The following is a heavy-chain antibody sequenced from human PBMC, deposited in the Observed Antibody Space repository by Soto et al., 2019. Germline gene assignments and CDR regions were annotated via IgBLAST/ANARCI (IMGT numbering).Heavy chain of an antibody. CDR3: AKDLRYSSSSPDY. CDR2: ISGSGGST. CDR1: GFTFSSYA. D-gene: IGHD6-6*01. Sequence: EVQLLESGGGLVQPGGSLRLSCAASGFTFSSYAMSWVRQAPGKGLEWVSAISGSGGSTYYADSVKGRFTISRDNSKNTLYLQMNSMRAEDTAVYYCAKDLRYSSSSPDYWGQGTLVTVSS. J-gene: IGHJ4*02. V-gene: IGHV3-23*01.